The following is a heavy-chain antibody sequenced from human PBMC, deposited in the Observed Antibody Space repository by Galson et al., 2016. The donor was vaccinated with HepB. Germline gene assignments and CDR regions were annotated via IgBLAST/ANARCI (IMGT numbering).Heavy chain of an antibody. CDR2: IIPILGIA. CDR3: ARDGTLSGSYYHFYGMDV. J-gene: IGHJ6*02. CDR1: GGTFSTYA. D-gene: IGHD1-26*01. V-gene: IGHV1-69*04. Sequence: SVKVSCKASGGTFSTYAINWVRQAPGQGLEWMGRIIPILGIADYAQKFQGRVTLTADISTSTAQMELRSLRSDDTAVYYCARDGTLSGSYYHFYGMDVWGQGTTVTVSS.